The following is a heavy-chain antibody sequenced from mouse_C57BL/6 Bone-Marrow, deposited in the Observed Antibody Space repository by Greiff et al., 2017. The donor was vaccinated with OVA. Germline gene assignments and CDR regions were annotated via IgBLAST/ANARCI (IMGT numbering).Heavy chain of an antibody. CDR2: IRNKANGYTT. J-gene: IGHJ2*01. Sequence: EVMLVESGGGLVQPGGSLSLSCAASGFTFTDYYMSWVRQPPGKALEWLGFIRNKANGYTTEYSASVKGRFTISRDNSQSILYLQMNALRAEDSATYYCARYGGKSFDYWGQGTTLTVSS. CDR1: GFTFTDYY. CDR3: ARYGGKSFDY. V-gene: IGHV7-3*01.